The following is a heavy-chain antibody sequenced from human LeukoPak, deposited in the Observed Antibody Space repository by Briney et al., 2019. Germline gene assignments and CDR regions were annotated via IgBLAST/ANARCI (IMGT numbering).Heavy chain of an antibody. D-gene: IGHD3-22*01. Sequence: WETLSLTCTVSGGSISSYDWSWVRQPAGKGLEWIGRIYTSGSTNYNPSLKSRVTMSVDTSKNQFSLRLSSVTAADTAVYYCARDVFYDSSGYNLWGQGTLVTVSS. V-gene: IGHV4-4*07. CDR3: ARDVFYDSSGYNL. J-gene: IGHJ5*02. CDR1: GGSISSYD. CDR2: IYTSGST.